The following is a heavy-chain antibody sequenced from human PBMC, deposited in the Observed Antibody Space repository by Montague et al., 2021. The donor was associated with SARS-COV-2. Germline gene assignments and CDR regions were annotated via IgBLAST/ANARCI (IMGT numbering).Heavy chain of an antibody. V-gene: IGHV3-7*01. CDR3: TALRRTDPFDY. CDR1: GFTFTTHW. D-gene: IGHD2-21*02. CDR2: INEDGSQK. Sequence: SLRLSCAASGFTFTTHWMNWVRQAPGKGLEWVANINEDGSQKYYIDSVRGRFTISRDNARNSLFLQMTGLRAEDTAVYYCTALRRTDPFDYWGQGNLDTVSS. J-gene: IGHJ4*02.